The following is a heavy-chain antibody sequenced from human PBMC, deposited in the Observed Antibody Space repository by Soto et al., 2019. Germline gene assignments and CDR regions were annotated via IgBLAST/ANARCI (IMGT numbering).Heavy chain of an antibody. D-gene: IGHD3-3*01. CDR3: ARGVGHWDFWRDHNQQNWFDP. Sequence: SETLSLTCTVSGGSISSYYWSWIRQPPGKGLEWIGYIYYSGSTNYNPSLKSRVTISVDTSKNQFSLKLSSVTAADTAVYYCARGVGHWDFWRDHNQQNWFDPWGQGTLVTVSS. J-gene: IGHJ5*02. CDR1: GGSISSYY. CDR2: IYYSGST. V-gene: IGHV4-59*01.